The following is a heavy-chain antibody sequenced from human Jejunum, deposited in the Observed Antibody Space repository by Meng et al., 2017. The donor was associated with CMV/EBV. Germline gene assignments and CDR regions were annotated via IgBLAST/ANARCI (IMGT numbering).Heavy chain of an antibody. J-gene: IGHJ4*02. CDR1: W. CDR2: IDGDGSYT. CDR3: ARDAAYCDGGGCYSAYYFDY. D-gene: IGHD2-15*01. V-gene: IGHV3-74*01. Sequence: WMPWVRQAPGTGLVWVSRIDGDGSYTNYADSVKGRFTISRDNAKSTLFLEMNSLRVEDTAVYYCARDAAYCDGGGCYSAYYFDYWGQGALVTVSS.